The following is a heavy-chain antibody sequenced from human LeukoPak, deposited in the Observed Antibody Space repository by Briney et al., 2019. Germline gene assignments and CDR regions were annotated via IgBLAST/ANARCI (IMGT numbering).Heavy chain of an antibody. V-gene: IGHV3-30*01. J-gene: IGHJ5*02. CDR2: ISYDGSNK. CDR1: GFTFSSYA. D-gene: IGHD2-15*01. CDR3: ARESIVVLLDP. Sequence: GGSLRLSCAASGFTFSSYAVHWVRQAPGKGLEWVAVISYDGSNKYYADSVKGRFTISRDNSKNTLYLQMNSLRAEDTAVYYCARESIVVLLDPWGQGTLVTVSS.